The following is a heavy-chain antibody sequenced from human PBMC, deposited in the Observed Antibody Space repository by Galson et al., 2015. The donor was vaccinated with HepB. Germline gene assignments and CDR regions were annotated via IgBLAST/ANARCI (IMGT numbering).Heavy chain of an antibody. CDR2: IFNDGSST. V-gene: IGHV3-74*01. J-gene: IGHJ4*02. D-gene: IGHD6-19*01. Sequence: SLRLSCAASGFTFSTHWMEWVRQAPGKGLVWVSRIFNDGSSTSYADSVKGRFTISRDNAKNTLYLQMNNLRAEDTAVYYCARGGAGLDYWGQGTLVTVSS. CDR3: ARGGAGLDY. CDR1: GFTFSTHW.